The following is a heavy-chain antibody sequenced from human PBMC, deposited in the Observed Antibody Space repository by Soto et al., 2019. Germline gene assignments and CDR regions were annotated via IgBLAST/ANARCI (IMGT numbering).Heavy chain of an antibody. CDR3: ARAPYEDYAVPEPNYFDS. CDR1: GGTFSTLA. V-gene: IGHV1-69*01. J-gene: IGHJ4*02. Sequence: QVQLVQSGTEVKKPGSSVKVSCKASGGTFSTLAVSWVRQAPGQGLEWMGGIIPIFGGPVYAQKFQGRVTITADESTSIVYMELSSLSSADTAVYYCARAPYEDYAVPEPNYFDSWGQGTLVTVSS. CDR2: IIPIFGGP. D-gene: IGHD4-17*01.